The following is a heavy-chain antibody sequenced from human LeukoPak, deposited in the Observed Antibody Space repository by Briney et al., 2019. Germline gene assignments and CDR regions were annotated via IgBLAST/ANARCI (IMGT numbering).Heavy chain of an antibody. CDR1: GFTFNDYA. CDR3: ARGQRVAPDDAFDI. J-gene: IGHJ3*02. CDR2: ISWNSGSI. D-gene: IGHD6-25*01. Sequence: GGSLRLSCAASGFTFNDYAMHWVRQAPGKGLEWVSGISWNSGSIGYADSVKGRFTISRDNAKNSLYLQMNSLRAEDTAVYYCARGQRVAPDDAFDIWGQGTMVTVSS. V-gene: IGHV3-9*01.